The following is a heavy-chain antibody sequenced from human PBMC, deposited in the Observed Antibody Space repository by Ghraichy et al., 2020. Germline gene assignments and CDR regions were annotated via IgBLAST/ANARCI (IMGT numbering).Heavy chain of an antibody. J-gene: IGHJ5*02. CDR3: ARERGATVTLGWFDP. CDR1: GGSISSYY. CDR2: IYYSGST. Sequence: ESLNISCTVSGGSISSYYWSWIRQPPGKGLEWIGYIYYSGSTNYNPSLKSRVTISVDTSKNQFSLKLSSVTAADTAVYYCARERGATVTLGWFDPWGQGTLVTVSS. D-gene: IGHD4-17*01. V-gene: IGHV4-59*01.